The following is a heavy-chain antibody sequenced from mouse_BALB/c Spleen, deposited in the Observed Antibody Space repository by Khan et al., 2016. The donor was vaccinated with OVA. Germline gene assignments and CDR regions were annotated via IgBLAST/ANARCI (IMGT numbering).Heavy chain of an antibody. V-gene: IGHV5-9-3*01. J-gene: IGHJ4*01. CDR2: ISSGGHYT. D-gene: IGHD2-2*01. Sequence: EVELVESGGGVVKPGGSLKLSCSASGFTFSSYAMSWVRQTPEKRLEWVATISSGGHYTFYPDSVKGRFTISRDSAKNTLYLQMSSMRSEDTAMYCCARSLVDYYAMDYWGQGTSVTVSS. CDR1: GFTFSSYA. CDR3: ARSLVDYYAMDY.